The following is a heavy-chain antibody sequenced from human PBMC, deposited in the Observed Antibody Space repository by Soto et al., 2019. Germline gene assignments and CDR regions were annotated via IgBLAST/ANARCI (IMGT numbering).Heavy chain of an antibody. V-gene: IGHV3-21*01. CDR1: GFTFSSYS. Sequence: LRLSCAASGFTFSSYSMNWVRQAPGKGLEWVSSISSSSSYIYYADSVKGRFTISRDNAKNSLYLQMNSLRAEDTAVYYCARVRAATMKYYFDYWGQGTLVTVSS. D-gene: IGHD2-15*01. CDR3: ARVRAATMKYYFDY. J-gene: IGHJ4*02. CDR2: ISSSSSYI.